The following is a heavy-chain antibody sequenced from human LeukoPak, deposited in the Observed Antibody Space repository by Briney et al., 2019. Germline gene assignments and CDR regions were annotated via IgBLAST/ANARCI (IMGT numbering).Heavy chain of an antibody. D-gene: IGHD2-2*01. V-gene: IGHV4-39*07. J-gene: IGHJ5*02. CDR3: ARDSVVVVPSLGLDP. CDR2: IYYSGST. Sequence: SETLSLTCTVSGDSISNSAYFWGWIRQPPGKGLEWIGSIYYSGSTYDNPSLKSRLTMSVDPSKNQFFLNLSSVTAADTAVYYCARDSVVVVPSLGLDPWGQGTLVTASS. CDR1: GDSISNSAYF.